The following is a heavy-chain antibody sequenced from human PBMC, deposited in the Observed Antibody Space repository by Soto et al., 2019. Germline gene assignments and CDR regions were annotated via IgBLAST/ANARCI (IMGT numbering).Heavy chain of an antibody. CDR1: GFTFGNHW. V-gene: IGHV3-74*01. J-gene: IGHJ5*02. Sequence: GGSLRLSCAASGFTFGNHWMHWVRQAPGKGLEWVSHVISDGNTIDYADSVKGRFTVSRDNAKSTLYLQMNSLRAEDTAVYYCATAEVDHWGPGTLVTVSS. CDR2: VISDGNTI. CDR3: ATAEVDH.